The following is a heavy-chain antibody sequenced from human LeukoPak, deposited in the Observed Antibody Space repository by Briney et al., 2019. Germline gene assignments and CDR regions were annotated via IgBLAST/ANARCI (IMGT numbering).Heavy chain of an antibody. V-gene: IGHV4-39*07. D-gene: IGHD3-22*01. Sequence: SETLSLTCTVSGGSISRSDYYWGWIRQPPGKGLEWIGEINHSGSTNYNPSLKSRVTISVDTSKNQFSLKLSSVTAADTAVYYCARGLRRITMIVDGMDVWGQGTTVTVSS. CDR2: INHSGST. CDR3: ARGLRRITMIVDGMDV. CDR1: GGSISRSDYY. J-gene: IGHJ6*02.